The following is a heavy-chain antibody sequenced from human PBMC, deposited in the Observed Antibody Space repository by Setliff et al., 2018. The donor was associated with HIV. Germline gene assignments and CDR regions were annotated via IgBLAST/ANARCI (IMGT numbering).Heavy chain of an antibody. CDR2: ISSSGSSR. CDR1: GFTFSSYS. CDR3: AKRRVSNIGPGDY. J-gene: IGHJ4*02. Sequence: GGSLRLSCAASGFTFSSYSMNWVRQAPGKGLEWVSYISSSGSSRYYTDSVRGRFTISRDNANNTLFLQMHNLRADDTAVYYCAKRRVSNIGPGDYWGQGTLVTVSS. D-gene: IGHD3-16*02. V-gene: IGHV3-48*04.